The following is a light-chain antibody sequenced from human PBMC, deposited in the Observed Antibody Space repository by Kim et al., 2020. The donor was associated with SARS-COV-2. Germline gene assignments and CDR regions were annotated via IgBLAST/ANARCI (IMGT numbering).Light chain of an antibody. CDR3: QSYDYRLSGSL. V-gene: IGLV1-40*01. CDR2: GNN. Sequence: QRVTIPCTGSSSNIGAGYDVHWYQQLPGTAPKLLIYGNNNRPSGVPDRFSGSKSGTSASLAITGLQAEDEADYYCQSYDYRLSGSLFGGGTQLTVL. J-gene: IGLJ3*02. CDR1: SSNIGAGYD.